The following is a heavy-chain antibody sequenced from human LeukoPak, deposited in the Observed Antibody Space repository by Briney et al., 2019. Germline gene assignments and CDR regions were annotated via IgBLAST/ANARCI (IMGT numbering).Heavy chain of an antibody. D-gene: IGHD6-6*01. V-gene: IGHV3-23*01. CDR1: GFTFSSYA. J-gene: IGHJ4*02. CDR2: ISGSGGST. Sequence: GGSLRLSCAASGFTFSSYAMSWVRQAPGKGLEWVSAISGSGGSTYYADSVKGRFTISRDNSKHTLYLQMNSLRAEYTAVYYCAKVSFVAAPSNPFDYWGQGTLVTVSS. CDR3: AKVSFVAAPSNPFDY.